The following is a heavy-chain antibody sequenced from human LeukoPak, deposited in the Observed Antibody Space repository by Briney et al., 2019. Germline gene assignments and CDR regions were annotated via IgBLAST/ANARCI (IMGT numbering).Heavy chain of an antibody. Sequence: SETLSLTCTVSGGSISSGSYYWSWIRQPAGKGLEWIGRIYTSGSTNYNPSLKSRVTISVDTSKNQFSLKLSSVTAADTAVYYCAREEWWFDPWGQGTLVTVSS. V-gene: IGHV4-61*02. CDR2: IYTSGST. D-gene: IGHD2-8*01. J-gene: IGHJ5*02. CDR1: GGSISSGSYY. CDR3: AREEWWFDP.